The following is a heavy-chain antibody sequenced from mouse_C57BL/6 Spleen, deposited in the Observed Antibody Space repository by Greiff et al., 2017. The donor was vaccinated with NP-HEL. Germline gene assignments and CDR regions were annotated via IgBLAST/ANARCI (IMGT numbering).Heavy chain of an antibody. CDR2: ISYSGST. D-gene: IGHD1-2*01. J-gene: IGHJ2*01. Sequence: VQLKESGPGLVKPSQSLSLTCTVTGYSITRGYGWNWIRQFPGNKLEWMGYISYSGSTNYNPALKSRISITRNTSTNQFFLQLNSVTTEDTATYYCARTARIKYWGQGTTLTVSS. V-gene: IGHV3-2*02. CDR3: ARTARIKY. CDR1: GYSITRGYG.